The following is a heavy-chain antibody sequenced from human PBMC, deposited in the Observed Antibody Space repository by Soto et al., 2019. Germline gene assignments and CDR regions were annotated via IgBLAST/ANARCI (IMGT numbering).Heavy chain of an antibody. V-gene: IGHV3-43*01. Sequence: GSLRLSCAASGFTFDDYTMHWVRQAPGKDLEWVSLISWDGGSTYYADSVKGRFTISRDNSKNSLYLQMNSLRTEDTALYYCAKGIVGATLLFDYWGQGTLVTVSS. CDR1: GFTFDDYT. CDR2: ISWDGGST. D-gene: IGHD1-26*01. CDR3: AKGIVGATLLFDY. J-gene: IGHJ4*02.